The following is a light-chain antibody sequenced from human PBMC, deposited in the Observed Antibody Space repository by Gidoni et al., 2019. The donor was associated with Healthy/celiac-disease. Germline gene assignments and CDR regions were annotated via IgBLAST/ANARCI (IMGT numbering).Light chain of an antibody. CDR1: PSVSSY. CDR2: DAS. V-gene: IGKV3-11*01. CDR3: QQRSNWPRT. J-gene: IGKJ1*01. Sequence: EIVLTQSPATLSLSPGERSTLSCSASPSVSSYLVWYQQKPGQAPRLLIYDASNRATGVPARFSGSGAGTDFTLTSSSLEPEDFAVYYGQQRSNWPRTFGQGTKVEIK.